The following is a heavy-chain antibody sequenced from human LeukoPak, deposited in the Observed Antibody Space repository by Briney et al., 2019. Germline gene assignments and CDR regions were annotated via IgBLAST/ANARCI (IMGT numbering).Heavy chain of an antibody. V-gene: IGHV4-59*01. Sequence: PSETLSLTCTVSGGSISSYYWSWIRQPPGKGLEWIGYIYYSGSTNYNPSLKSRVTISVDTSKNQFSLKLSSVTAADTAVYYCARVSPGYCSSTSCPIHPDYWGQGTLVTVSS. CDR3: ARVSPGYCSSTSCPIHPDY. CDR1: GGSISSYY. D-gene: IGHD2-2*01. CDR2: IYYSGST. J-gene: IGHJ4*02.